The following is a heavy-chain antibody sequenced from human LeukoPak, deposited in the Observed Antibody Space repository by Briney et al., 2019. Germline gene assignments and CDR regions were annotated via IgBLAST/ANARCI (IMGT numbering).Heavy chain of an antibody. J-gene: IGHJ6*02. Sequence: ASVKVSCKASGGTFSSYAISWVRQAPGQGLEWMGGIIPIFGTANYAQKFQGRVTMTRDTSASTVYMELSSLRSEDTAVYYCASVYKHGMDVWGQGTTVTVSS. V-gene: IGHV1-69*05. CDR3: ASVYKHGMDV. CDR2: IIPIFGTA. D-gene: IGHD5-24*01. CDR1: GGTFSSYA.